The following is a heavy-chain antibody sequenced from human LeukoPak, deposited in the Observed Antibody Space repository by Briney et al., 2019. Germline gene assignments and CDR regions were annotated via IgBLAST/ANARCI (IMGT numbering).Heavy chain of an antibody. Sequence: SETLSLTCAVSGGSVSSGGYYWSWIRQPPGKGLEWIGYISDSGSTNYNLSLKGRVIMSVDTSKNQFSLRLSSVTAADTAVYYCATRPGGSDRYYPYFDYWGQGALVTVSS. D-gene: IGHD6-19*01. CDR3: ATRPGGSDRYYPYFDY. V-gene: IGHV4-61*08. CDR1: GGSVSSGGYY. CDR2: ISDSGST. J-gene: IGHJ4*02.